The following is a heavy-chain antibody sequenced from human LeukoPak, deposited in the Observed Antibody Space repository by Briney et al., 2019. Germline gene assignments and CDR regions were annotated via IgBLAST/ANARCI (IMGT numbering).Heavy chain of an antibody. CDR3: AKGRDKYQLLSKNWFDP. D-gene: IGHD2-2*01. CDR2: ISWNSGSI. CDR1: GFTFDDYA. V-gene: IGHV3-9*01. J-gene: IGHJ5*02. Sequence: GGSLRLSCAASGFTFDDYAMHWVRQAPGKGLEWGSGISWNSGSIGYADSVKGRFTISRDNAKNSLYLQMNSLRAEDTALYYCAKGRDKYQLLSKNWFDPWGQGTLVTVSS.